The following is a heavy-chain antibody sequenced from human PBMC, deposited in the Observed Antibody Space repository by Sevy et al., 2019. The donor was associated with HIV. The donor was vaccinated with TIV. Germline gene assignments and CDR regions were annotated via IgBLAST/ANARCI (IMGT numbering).Heavy chain of an antibody. V-gene: IGHV4-34*01. Sequence: SETLSLTCAVYGGSFSGYYWSWIRQPPGKGLEWVGEINHSGGTNYNPSLKSRVTISVDTSKNQISLKVNSVTAADTAVFYCARHCTGSSCSHAFDIWGQRTRVTVSS. CDR2: INHSGGT. J-gene: IGHJ3*02. D-gene: IGHD2-15*01. CDR3: ARHCTGSSCSHAFDI. CDR1: GGSFSGYY.